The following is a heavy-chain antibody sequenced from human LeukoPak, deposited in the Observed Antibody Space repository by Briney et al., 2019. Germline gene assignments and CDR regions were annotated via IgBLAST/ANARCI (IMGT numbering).Heavy chain of an antibody. J-gene: IGHJ4*02. V-gene: IGHV3-49*03. D-gene: IGHD4-17*01. Sequence: GGSLRLSCTASGFTFGDYAMSWFRQAPGKGLEWVGFIRSKAYGGTTEYAASVKGRFTISRDDSKNTLYLQMNSLRAEDTAVYYCAKSSLVTTPLYYFDYWGQGTLVTVSS. CDR3: AKSSLVTTPLYYFDY. CDR1: GFTFGDYA. CDR2: IRSKAYGGTT.